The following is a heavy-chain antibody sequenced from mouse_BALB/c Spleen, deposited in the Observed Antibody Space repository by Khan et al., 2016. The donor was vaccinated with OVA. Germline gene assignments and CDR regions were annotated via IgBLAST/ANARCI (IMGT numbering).Heavy chain of an antibody. Sequence: QVQLQQSGAELVRPGASVKLSCEASGYTFTSYWMNWVKQSPEEGLEWIGRIDPYDSETHYNQNFKDKAILTVDKSSSTAYMQLSSLTSEDSAVYFCARNPFAYWGQGTLVTVSA. CDR1: GYTFTSYW. CDR2: IDPYDSET. V-gene: IGHV1-52*01. CDR3: ARNPFAY. J-gene: IGHJ3*01.